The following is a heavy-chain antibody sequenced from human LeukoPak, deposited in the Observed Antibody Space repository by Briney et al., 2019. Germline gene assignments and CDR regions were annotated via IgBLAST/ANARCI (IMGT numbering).Heavy chain of an antibody. CDR1: GFTFSIYA. V-gene: IGHV3-23*01. Sequence: PGRSLRLSCAASGFTFSIYAMSSVRHAPGKGLEWVSAISGSGGSIYYADPVKGRFTISRDNSKTTLYLQMNSLRAEDTAVYYCAKGAGELLVGSLVPLDYWGQGTLVTVSS. CDR2: ISGSGGSI. CDR3: AKGAGELLVGSLVPLDY. J-gene: IGHJ4*02. D-gene: IGHD1-26*01.